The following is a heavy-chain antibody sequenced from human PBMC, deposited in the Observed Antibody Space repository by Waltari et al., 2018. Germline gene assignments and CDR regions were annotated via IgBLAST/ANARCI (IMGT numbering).Heavy chain of an antibody. V-gene: IGHV3-7*01. J-gene: IGHJ5*02. CDR1: GFSFSSYW. D-gene: IGHD3-10*01. CDR3: ARGVASMIRGVVDWFDP. CDR2: INLAGSEK. Sequence: EVQLVESGGGLVQPGGSLRLSCAASGFSFSSYWMSCVRQAPGKGLGWVAHINLAGSEKLYVDSVKGRFTVSRANAKSSLYLQMNSLRADDTAVYYCARGVASMIRGVVDWFDPWGQGTLVTVSS.